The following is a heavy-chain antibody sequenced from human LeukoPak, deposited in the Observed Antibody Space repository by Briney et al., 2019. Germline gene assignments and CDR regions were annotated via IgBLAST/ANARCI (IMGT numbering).Heavy chain of an antibody. V-gene: IGHV1-18*04. D-gene: IGHD1-26*01. J-gene: IGHJ4*02. CDR1: GYTFTNYF. CDR3: ARDPGWRGSYPFDY. CDR2: ISAYNGNT. Sequence: GASVKVSCKASGYTFTNYFMHWVRQAPGQGLEWMGWISAYNGNTNYAQKLQGRVTMTTDTSTSTAYMELRSLRSDDTAVYYCARDPGWRGSYPFDYWGQGTLVTVSS.